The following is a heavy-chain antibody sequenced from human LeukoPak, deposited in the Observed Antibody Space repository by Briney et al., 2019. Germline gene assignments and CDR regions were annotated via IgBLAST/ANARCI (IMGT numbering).Heavy chain of an antibody. Sequence: ASVKVSCKASGYTFTSYGISWVRQAPGQGLEWMGWISAYNGNTNYAQKLQGRVTMNTDTSTSTAYMELRSLRSDDTAVYYCARDYLDDYVWGSYRYPPFFDYWGQGTLVTVSS. J-gene: IGHJ4*02. CDR3: ARDYLDDYVWGSYRYPPFFDY. D-gene: IGHD3-16*02. V-gene: IGHV1-18*01. CDR1: GYTFTSYG. CDR2: ISAYNGNT.